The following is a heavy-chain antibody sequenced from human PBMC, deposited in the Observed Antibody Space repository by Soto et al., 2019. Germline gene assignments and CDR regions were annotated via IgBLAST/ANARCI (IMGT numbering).Heavy chain of an antibody. D-gene: IGHD5-18*01. V-gene: IGHV4-39*01. CDR2: IFHTGST. J-gene: IGHJ4*02. Sequence: QLQLQESGPGLLKPSETLSLTCTVSGGSITSSSYYWGWIRQPPGKGLEWIGNIFHTGSTYYNLSLKSRVTISIDTSKNQFSLKLSSVTATDTAVYYCARRGYSTGYQENWGQGSLVTVSS. CDR3: ARRGYSTGYQEN. CDR1: GGSITSSSYY.